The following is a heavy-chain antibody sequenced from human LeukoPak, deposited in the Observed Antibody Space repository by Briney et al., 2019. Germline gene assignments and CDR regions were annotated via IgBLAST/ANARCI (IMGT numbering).Heavy chain of an antibody. V-gene: IGHV3-30*02. CDR1: GFTSRNYG. Sequence: KPGGSLRLSCAASGFTSRNYGMHWVRQAPGKGLEWMALIRYDGSNQYYADSVRGRFTISRDNSKNTLYLQMNSLRVEDTAVYYCAKPGKTKVAATPDLDYWGQGTLVTVSS. J-gene: IGHJ4*02. CDR2: IRYDGSNQ. CDR3: AKPGKTKVAATPDLDY. D-gene: IGHD2-15*01.